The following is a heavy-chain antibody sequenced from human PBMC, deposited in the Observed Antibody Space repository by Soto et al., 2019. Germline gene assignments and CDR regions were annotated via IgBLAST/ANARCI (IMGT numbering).Heavy chain of an antibody. CDR1: GFNFDDYD. CDR3: AKRGYCSGGNCYSFDY. CDR2: ISSSGGSK. Sequence: GGSLRLSCAASGFNFDDYDMSWVRQAPGKGLEWVSAISSSGGSKYYEDYAKGRFTISRDNSKNTLYLQMKTTRAEDTAVYYCAKRGYCSGGNCYSFDYWGQGTLVTVSS. V-gene: IGHV3-23*01. D-gene: IGHD2-15*01. J-gene: IGHJ4*02.